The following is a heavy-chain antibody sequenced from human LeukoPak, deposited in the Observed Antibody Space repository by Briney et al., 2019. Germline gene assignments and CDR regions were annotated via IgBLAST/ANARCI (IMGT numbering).Heavy chain of an antibody. CDR3: ASSSGGFNWFDP. CDR1: GFSFSAYG. Sequence: PGGSLRLSCAASGFSFSAYGMTWVRQAPGKGLEWVSVISNSGGITHYADSVKGRFTISRDNSKNTLYLQMNSLRVEDTAVYYCASSSGGFNWFDPWGQGTLVTVSS. CDR2: ISNSGGIT. D-gene: IGHD3-22*01. V-gene: IGHV3-23*01. J-gene: IGHJ5*02.